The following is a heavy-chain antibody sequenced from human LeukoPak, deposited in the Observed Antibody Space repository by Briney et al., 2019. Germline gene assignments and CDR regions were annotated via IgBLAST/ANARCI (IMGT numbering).Heavy chain of an antibody. CDR2: IIPIFGTA. Sequence: SVKVSCKASGGTFSSYAISWVRQAPGQGLEWRGGIIPIFGTANYAQKFQGRVTITADKSTSTAYMELSSLRSEDTAVYYCARGPSQVVAATHYYYYYYMDVWGKGTTVTVSS. V-gene: IGHV1-69*06. CDR1: GGTFSSYA. J-gene: IGHJ6*03. CDR3: ARGPSQVVAATHYYYYYYMDV. D-gene: IGHD2-15*01.